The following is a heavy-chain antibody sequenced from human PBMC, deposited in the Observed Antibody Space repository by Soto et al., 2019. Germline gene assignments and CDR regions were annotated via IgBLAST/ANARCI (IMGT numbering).Heavy chain of an antibody. CDR3: ARDAYYYDSSGYYDNDSFDY. D-gene: IGHD3-22*01. V-gene: IGHV1-69*01. J-gene: IGHJ4*02. CDR1: GGTFSSYA. Sequence: QVQLVQSGAEVKKPGSSVQVSCKASGGTFSSYAISWVRQAPGQGLEWMGGIIPIFGTANYAQKFQGRVTITADEATITAYMELSSLRSEDTAVYYCARDAYYYDSSGYYDNDSFDYLGQGTLVTVSS. CDR2: IIPIFGTA.